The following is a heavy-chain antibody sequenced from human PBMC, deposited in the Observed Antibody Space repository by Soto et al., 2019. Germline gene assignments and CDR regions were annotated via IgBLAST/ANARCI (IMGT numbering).Heavy chain of an antibody. J-gene: IGHJ4*02. CDR1: GGTFSSYA. CDR2: IIPIFGTA. V-gene: IGHV1-69*12. D-gene: IGHD3-22*01. Sequence: QVQLVQSGAEVKKPGSSVKVSCKASGGTFSSYAISWVRQAPGQGLEWMGGIIPIFGTANYAQKFQGRVTITADESTSTAYMELRSLRSEDTAVYYCARAKRGENCKYYYDSSGYYNGAYFDYWGQGTLVTVSS. CDR3: ARAKRGENCKYYYDSSGYYNGAYFDY.